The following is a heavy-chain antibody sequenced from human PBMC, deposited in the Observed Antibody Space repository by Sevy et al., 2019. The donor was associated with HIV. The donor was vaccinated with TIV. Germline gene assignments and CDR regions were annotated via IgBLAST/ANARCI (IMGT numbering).Heavy chain of an antibody. J-gene: IGHJ6*02. D-gene: IGHD2-2*01. V-gene: IGHV1-69*13. CDR3: ARDNDIVVVPAAIHYYYYGMDV. CDR1: GGTFSSYA. CDR2: IIPIFGTA. Sequence: ASVKVSCKASGGTFSSYAISWVRQAPGQGLEWMGGIIPIFGTANYAQKFQGRVTITADESTSTASMELSSLRSEDTAVYYCARDNDIVVVPAAIHYYYYGMDVWGQGTTVTVSS.